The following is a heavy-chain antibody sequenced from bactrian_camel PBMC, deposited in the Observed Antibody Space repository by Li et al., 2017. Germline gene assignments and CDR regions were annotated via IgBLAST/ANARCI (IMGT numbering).Heavy chain of an antibody. V-gene: IGHV3S6*01. CDR1: GYTYGSYY. D-gene: IGHD5*01. CDR3: AAAPAVFMDYHRCQTFRY. Sequence: HVQLVESGGGSVQAGGSLRLSCAASGYTYGSYYMYWVRQAPGKGLEWVSTIDRDGIFTDYAASVKGRFTISKDNAKNTLSLQMNSLKPDDTAMYYCAAAPAVFMDYHRCQTFRYWGQGTQVTVS. J-gene: IGHJ4*01. CDR2: IDRDGIFT.